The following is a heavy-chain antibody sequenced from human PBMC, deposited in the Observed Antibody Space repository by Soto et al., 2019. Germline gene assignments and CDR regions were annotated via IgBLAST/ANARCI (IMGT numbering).Heavy chain of an antibody. Sequence: QVQLVQSGAEVKKPGSSVKVSCKASGGTFSSYAISWVRQAPGRGLEWMGGIIPIFGTANYAQKFQGRVTITADESTSTAYMELSSLRSEDTAVYYCARVMIVLVPAAIGYGMDVWGQGTTVTVSS. CDR2: IIPIFGTA. V-gene: IGHV1-69*12. CDR1: GGTFSSYA. D-gene: IGHD2-2*01. J-gene: IGHJ6*02. CDR3: ARVMIVLVPAAIGYGMDV.